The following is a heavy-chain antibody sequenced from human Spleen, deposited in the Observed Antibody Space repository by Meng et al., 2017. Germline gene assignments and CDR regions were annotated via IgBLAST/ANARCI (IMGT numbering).Heavy chain of an antibody. D-gene: IGHD2-2*01. Sequence: QVVLPESAPVPVKPSGSLSPTCAVSEVIILDSNWWSWVRQFPGKGLEWIVDIFYTGTTNYNPSLKRRVTISVDKSKHQFSLILTSVTAADTAVYYCARDQDIVVLAAARWFDPWGQGTLVTVSS. CDR1: EVIILDSNW. CDR3: ARDQDIVVLAAARWFDP. V-gene: IGHV4-4*02. CDR2: IFYTGTT. J-gene: IGHJ5*02.